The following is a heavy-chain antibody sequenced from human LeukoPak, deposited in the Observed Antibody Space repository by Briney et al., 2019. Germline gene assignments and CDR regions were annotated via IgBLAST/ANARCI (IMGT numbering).Heavy chain of an antibody. V-gene: IGHV4-34*01. D-gene: IGHD6-13*01. CDR3: ARGRPSAAGSLDY. Sequence: PSETLSLTCAVYGGSFSGYYWSWIRQPPGKGLEWIGEINHSGSTNNNPSLKSRVTISVDTSKNQFSLKLSSVTAADTAVYYCARGRPSAAGSLDYWGQGTLVTVSS. CDR2: INHSGST. CDR1: GGSFSGYY. J-gene: IGHJ4*02.